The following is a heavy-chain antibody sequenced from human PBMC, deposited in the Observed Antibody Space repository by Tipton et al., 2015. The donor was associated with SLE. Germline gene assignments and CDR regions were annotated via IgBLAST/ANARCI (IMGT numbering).Heavy chain of an antibody. CDR1: GFTVSSNY. CDR2: ISGTGRAT. D-gene: IGHD2-21*02. Sequence: SLRLSCAASGFTVSSNYMSWVRQAPGKGLEWVSGISGTGRATYYADSVKGRFTISRDTSKSRLYLQMNSLRIEDTAVYYCARMAVTGRGFEYWGQGTLVTVS. J-gene: IGHJ4*02. CDR3: ARMAVTGRGFEY. V-gene: IGHV3-53*01.